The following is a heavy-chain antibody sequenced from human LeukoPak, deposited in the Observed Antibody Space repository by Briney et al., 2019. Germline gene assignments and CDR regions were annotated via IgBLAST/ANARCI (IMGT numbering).Heavy chain of an antibody. CDR2: INSDGSST. Sequence: KPGGSLRLSWAASGFTFSSYCVHWVRQAPGKGLALVSRINSDGSSTSYADSVKGRFTISRDNAKNSLYLQMNSLTSEDTAVYYCAREDYYGSGSYSNWFDPWGQGTRVTVSS. CDR1: GFTFSSYC. V-gene: IGHV3-74*01. CDR3: AREDYYGSGSYSNWFDP. J-gene: IGHJ5*02. D-gene: IGHD3-10*01.